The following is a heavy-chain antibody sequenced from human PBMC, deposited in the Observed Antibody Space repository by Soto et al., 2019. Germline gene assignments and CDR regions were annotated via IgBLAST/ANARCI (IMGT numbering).Heavy chain of an antibody. Sequence: QVQLVQSGAEVKKPGASVKVSCKASGYTFTSYYMHWVRQAPGQGLEWMGIINPSGGSTSYAQKSQGRVTMTRDASTSTVYMELSSLRSEDTAVYYCARVSSWSCFDYWGQGALVTVSS. CDR3: ARVSSWSCFDY. V-gene: IGHV1-46*01. D-gene: IGHD6-13*01. CDR2: INPSGGST. J-gene: IGHJ4*02. CDR1: GYTFTSYY.